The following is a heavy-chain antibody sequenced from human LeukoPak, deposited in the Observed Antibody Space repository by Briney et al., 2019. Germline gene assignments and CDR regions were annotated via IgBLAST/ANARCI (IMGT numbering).Heavy chain of an antibody. V-gene: IGHV3-11*04. Sequence: GGSLRLSCAASGFTFGDYYMSWIRQAPGKGLEWISYITFSSKTIYYADSVKGRFTITRDNAKKSLYLQMDSLRAEDTAVYYCARESSSGYGYVFRYWGQGTLVTVSS. CDR3: ARESSSGYGYVFRY. J-gene: IGHJ4*02. CDR1: GFTFGDYY. CDR2: ITFSSKTI. D-gene: IGHD5-18*01.